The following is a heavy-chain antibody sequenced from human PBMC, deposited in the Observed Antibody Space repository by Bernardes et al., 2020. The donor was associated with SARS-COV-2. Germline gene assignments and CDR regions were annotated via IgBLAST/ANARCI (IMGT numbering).Heavy chain of an antibody. CDR3: ANRLWSNNWAGGFDS. Sequence: GGSLRLSCAASGFTFSSYAMSWVRQAPGKGLEWVSSISGSGASTYYADSVKGRFTISRDNSKNTLYLQMNSLRAEDTALYYCANRLWSNNWAGGFDSWGRGTLVTVSS. CDR1: GFTFSSYA. J-gene: IGHJ4*02. CDR2: ISGSGAST. D-gene: IGHD1-1*01. V-gene: IGHV3-23*01.